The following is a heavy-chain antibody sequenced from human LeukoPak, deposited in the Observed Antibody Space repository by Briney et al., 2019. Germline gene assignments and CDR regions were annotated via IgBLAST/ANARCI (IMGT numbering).Heavy chain of an antibody. CDR2: INPNSGGT. CDR1: GYTFTGYY. J-gene: IGHJ6*03. D-gene: IGHD2-2*01. Sequence: ASVKVSCKASGYTFTGYYMHWVRQAPGQGLEWMGWINPNSGGTNYAQKFQGRVTMTRDTFISTAYMELSRLRSDDTAVYYCARENIPAARFYYYYYMDVWGKGTTVTVSS. CDR3: ARENIPAARFYYYYYMDV. V-gene: IGHV1-2*02.